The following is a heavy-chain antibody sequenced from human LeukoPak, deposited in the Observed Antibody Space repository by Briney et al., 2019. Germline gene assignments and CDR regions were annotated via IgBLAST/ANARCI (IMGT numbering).Heavy chain of an antibody. CDR1: GFTFSIYA. CDR2: ISGSGGST. D-gene: IGHD3-3*01. CDR3: ARAYDFWSGPGGY. V-gene: IGHV3-23*01. J-gene: IGHJ4*02. Sequence: SGGSLRLSCAASGFTFSIYAMSWVRQAPGKGLEWVSAISGSGGSTYYADSVKGRITISRDNAKNSLYLQMNSLRAEDTAVYYCARAYDFWSGPGGYWGQGTLVTVSS.